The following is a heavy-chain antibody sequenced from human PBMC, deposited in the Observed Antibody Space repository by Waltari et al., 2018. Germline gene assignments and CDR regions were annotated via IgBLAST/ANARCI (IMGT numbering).Heavy chain of an antibody. CDR3: ARDHVSMATT. D-gene: IGHD5-12*01. CDR2: ISSSSSYI. Sequence: EVQLVESGGGLVKPGGSLRLSCAASGFTFSSYSLNWVRQAPGKGLEWVSSISSSSSYIYYADSVKGRFTISRDNAKNSLYLQMNSLRAEDTAVYYCARDHVSMATTWGQGTLVTVSS. CDR1: GFTFSSYS. V-gene: IGHV3-21*01. J-gene: IGHJ5*02.